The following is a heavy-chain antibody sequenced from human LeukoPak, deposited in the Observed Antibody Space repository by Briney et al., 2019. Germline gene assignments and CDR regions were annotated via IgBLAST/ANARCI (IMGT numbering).Heavy chain of an antibody. CDR2: IYHSGST. J-gene: IGHJ1*01. D-gene: IGHD3-22*01. Sequence: SQTLSLTCTVSGGSISSGGYYWSWIRQPPGKGLEWIEYIYHSGSTYYNPSLKSRVTISVDRSKNQFSLKLSSVTAADTAVYYCARGDYDSSGYYYRAPEYFQHWGQGTLVTVSS. V-gene: IGHV4-30-2*01. CDR1: GGSISSGGYY. CDR3: ARGDYDSSGYYYRAPEYFQH.